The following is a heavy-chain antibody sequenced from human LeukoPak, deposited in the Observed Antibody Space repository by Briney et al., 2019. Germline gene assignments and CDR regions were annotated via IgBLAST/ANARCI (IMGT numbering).Heavy chain of an antibody. CDR1: GFTFSSYA. D-gene: IGHD2-2*01. V-gene: IGHV3-23*01. CDR3: AKDAPLVVVVPAAIPSWFDP. CDR2: ISGSGGST. Sequence: PGGSLRLSCAASGFTFSSYAMSWVRQAPGKGLEWVSAISGSGGSTYYADSVKGRFTISRDNSKNTLYLQMNSLRAEDTAVYYCAKDAPLVVVVPAAIPSWFDPWGQGTLVTVSS. J-gene: IGHJ5*02.